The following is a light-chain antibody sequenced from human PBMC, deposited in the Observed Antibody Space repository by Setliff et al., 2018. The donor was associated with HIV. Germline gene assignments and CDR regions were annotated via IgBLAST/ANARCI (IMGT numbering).Light chain of an antibody. CDR1: NSNIGAGYY. Sequence: QSALAQPPSVAGTPEQSVTISGTGSNSNIGAGYYVHWYQQLPGTAPKLLIYGDTNRPPGVPDRFSGSKSVTSASLGITGLQAEDEADYYCWSNTGSNTYVFGSGTKVTV. CDR2: GDT. J-gene: IGLJ1*01. V-gene: IGLV1-40*01. CDR3: WSNTGSNTYV.